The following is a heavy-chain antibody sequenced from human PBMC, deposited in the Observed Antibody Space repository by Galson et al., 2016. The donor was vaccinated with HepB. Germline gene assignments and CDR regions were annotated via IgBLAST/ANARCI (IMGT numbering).Heavy chain of an antibody. CDR2: LSGNGDTP. Sequence: SLRLSCAASGFTFKNYGMSWVRQAPGKGLEWVSRLSGNGDTPYYTESVKGRVTISVDKSISTAYLQWSSLKASDTAMYYCTKLTTMPRGVPALDYWGQGTLVTVSS. D-gene: IGHD3-10*01. CDR1: GFTFKNYG. J-gene: IGHJ4*02. CDR3: TKLTTMPRGVPALDY. V-gene: IGHV3-23*01.